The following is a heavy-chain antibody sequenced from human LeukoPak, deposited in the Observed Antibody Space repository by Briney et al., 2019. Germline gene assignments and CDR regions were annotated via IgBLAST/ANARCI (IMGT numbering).Heavy chain of an antibody. V-gene: IGHV3-30*18. CDR2: ISYDGSNE. CDR3: AKEKVVTAILDY. CDR1: GFTFSSYG. J-gene: IGHJ4*02. D-gene: IGHD2-21*02. Sequence: GGSLRLSCAASGFTFSSYGMHWVRQAPGKGLEWVAVISYDGSNEYYADSVKGRFAISRDNSKNTLYLQMNSLRAEDTAVYYCAKEKVVTAILDYWGQGTLVTVSS.